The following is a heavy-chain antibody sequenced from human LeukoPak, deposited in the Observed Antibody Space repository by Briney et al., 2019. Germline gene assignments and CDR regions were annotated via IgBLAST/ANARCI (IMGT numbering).Heavy chain of an antibody. CDR1: GFTFSNYW. D-gene: IGHD3-10*01. Sequence: PGGSLRHSCAASGFTFSNYWMHWVRQAPGKGLVWVSRIGSYTTYADAVKGRFTISRDNAKNTVHLQMNSLRAEDTAVYYCTGSSPGPNAFDIWGQGTMVTVSS. CDR2: IGSYT. J-gene: IGHJ3*02. CDR3: TGSSPGPNAFDI. V-gene: IGHV3-74*01.